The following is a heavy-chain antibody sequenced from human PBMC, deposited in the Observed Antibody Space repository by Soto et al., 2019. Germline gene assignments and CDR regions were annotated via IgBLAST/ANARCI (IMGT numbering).Heavy chain of an antibody. CDR1: GFTFSGYY. CDR2: ISTSGTTI. J-gene: IGHJ4*02. V-gene: IGHV3-11*01. CDR3: APDNTNRALDN. Sequence: QVQLVESGGGLVKPRGSLRLSCAASGFTFSGYYMSWISQAPGKGLEWVSYISTSGTTIYYADSVKGRFTISRDNAKNSLYLQMNSLRAEDTAVYYCAPDNTNRALDNWGQGTLGTVSS. D-gene: IGHD2-8*01.